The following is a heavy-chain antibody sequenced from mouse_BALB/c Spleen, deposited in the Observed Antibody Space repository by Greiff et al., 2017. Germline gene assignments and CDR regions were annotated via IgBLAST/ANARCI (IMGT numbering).Heavy chain of an antibody. CDR3: ARAGYDPAWFAY. V-gene: IGHV3-6*02. Sequence: EVQRVESGPGLVKPSQSLSLTCSVTGYSITSGYYWNWIRQFPGNKLEWMGYISYDGSNNYNPSLKNRISITRDTSKNQFFLKLNSVTTEDTATYYCARAGYDPAWFAYWGQGTLVTVSA. D-gene: IGHD2-3*01. CDR1: GYSITSGYY. CDR2: ISYDGSN. J-gene: IGHJ3*01.